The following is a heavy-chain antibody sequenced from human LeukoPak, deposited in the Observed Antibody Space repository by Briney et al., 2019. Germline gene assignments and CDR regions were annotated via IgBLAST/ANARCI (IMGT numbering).Heavy chain of an antibody. CDR3: ARVRVDSIHAFDI. Sequence: SETLSLTCTVSGGSVSSGSYYWSWIRQPPGKGLEWIGYIYYSGSTNYNPSLRSRVTISVDTSKNQFSLKLSSVTAADTAVYYCARVRVDSIHAFDIWGQGTVVTVSS. CDR1: GGSVSSGSYY. J-gene: IGHJ3*02. D-gene: IGHD3-22*01. V-gene: IGHV4-61*01. CDR2: IYYSGST.